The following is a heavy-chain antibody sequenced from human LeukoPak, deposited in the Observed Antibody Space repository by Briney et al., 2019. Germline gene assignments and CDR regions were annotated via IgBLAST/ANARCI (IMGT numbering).Heavy chain of an antibody. CDR1: GYTLTELS. D-gene: IGHD3-9*01. J-gene: IGHJ3*02. CDR2: FDPEDGET. Sequence: ASVKVSCKVSGYTLTELSMHWVRHAPGKGLEWMGGFDPEDGETIYAQKFQGRVTMTEDTSTDTAYMELSSLRSEDTAVYYCASDLPDKYFDWDDAFDIWGQGTMVTVSS. V-gene: IGHV1-24*01. CDR3: ASDLPDKYFDWDDAFDI.